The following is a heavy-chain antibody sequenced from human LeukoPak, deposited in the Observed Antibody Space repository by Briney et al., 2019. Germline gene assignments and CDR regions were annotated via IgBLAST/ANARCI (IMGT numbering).Heavy chain of an antibody. V-gene: IGHV1-18*01. J-gene: IGHJ4*02. D-gene: IGHD1-26*01. CDR1: GYTFTSYG. Sequence: ASVKVSCKASGYTFTSYGISWVRQARGQGLEWMGWTSAYNGNTNYAQKLQGRVTMTTDTSTSTAYMELRSLRSDDTAVYYCASSIVGATSPFDYWGQGTLVTVSS. CDR3: ASSIVGATSPFDY. CDR2: TSAYNGNT.